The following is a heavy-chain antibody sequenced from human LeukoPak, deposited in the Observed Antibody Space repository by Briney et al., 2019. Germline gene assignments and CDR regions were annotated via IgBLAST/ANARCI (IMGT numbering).Heavy chain of an antibody. CDR1: GFTFSSYW. D-gene: IGHD1-26*01. CDR2: IKQDGSEK. V-gene: IGHV3-7*01. CDR3: ARASGSYFDHGWFDP. Sequence: GGSLRLSCAASGFTFSSYWMSWVRQAPGKGLEWVANIKQDGSEKYYVDSVKGRFTISRDNAKNSLYLQMNSLRAEDTAVYYRARASGSYFDHGWFDPWGQGTLVTVSS. J-gene: IGHJ5*02.